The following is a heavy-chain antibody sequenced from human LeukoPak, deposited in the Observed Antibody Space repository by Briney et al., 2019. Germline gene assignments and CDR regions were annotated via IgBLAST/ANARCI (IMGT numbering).Heavy chain of an antibody. J-gene: IGHJ4*02. Sequence: ASVKVSCKASGYTFTGYYMHWVRQAPGQGLEWMGWINPNSGGTNYAQKFQGRVTMTRDTSISTAYMELSRLRSDDTAVYYCARDAGAPVEYHFDYWGQGTLVTVSS. CDR3: ARDAGAPVEYHFDY. V-gene: IGHV1-2*02. D-gene: IGHD2-2*01. CDR2: INPNSGGT. CDR1: GYTFTGYY.